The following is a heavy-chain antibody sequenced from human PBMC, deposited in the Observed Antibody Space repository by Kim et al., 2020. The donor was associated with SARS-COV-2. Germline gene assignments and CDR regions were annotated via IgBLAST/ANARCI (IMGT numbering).Heavy chain of an antibody. J-gene: IGHJ3*01. CDR3: AKRITHSGTPSDFDL. CDR2: IDASGGSA. CDR1: GVTFSNYD. D-gene: IGHD5-12*01. V-gene: IGHV3-23*01. Sequence: GGSLRLSCAASGVTFSNYDMTWVRQAPGKGMEWVSTIDASGGSAFYADSVRGRFIISRDNSKDSLYVQMNSLRAEDTALYFCAKRITHSGTPSDFDLWGKGTMVTVSS.